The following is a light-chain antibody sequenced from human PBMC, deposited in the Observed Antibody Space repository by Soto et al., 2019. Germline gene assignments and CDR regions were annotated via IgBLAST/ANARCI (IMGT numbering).Light chain of an antibody. CDR1: QRVSNTY. V-gene: IGKV3-20*01. CDR2: AAS. CDR3: QQYGNSPPT. Sequence: EIVLTQSPGTLSLSAGESATLSCRASQRVSNTYLAWYQRKAGRAPRLLIYAASSRATGIPDRFSGSGSGTDFTLTISRLEPEDFAVYYCQQYGNSPPTFGQGTTLEIK. J-gene: IGKJ2*01.